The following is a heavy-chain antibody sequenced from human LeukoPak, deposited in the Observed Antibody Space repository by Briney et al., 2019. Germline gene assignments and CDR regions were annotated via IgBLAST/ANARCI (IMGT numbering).Heavy chain of an antibody. V-gene: IGHV3-21*01. Sequence: GGSLRLSCAASGFTFSSYSMNWVCQAPGKGLEWVSSISSSSSYIYYADSVKGRFTISSDNAKNSLYLQMNSLRAEDTAVYYCARDAKDIVVVPDYYYYYMDVWGKGTTVTVSS. J-gene: IGHJ6*03. CDR2: ISSSSSYI. CDR3: ARDAKDIVVVPDYYYYYMDV. D-gene: IGHD2-2*01. CDR1: GFTFSSYS.